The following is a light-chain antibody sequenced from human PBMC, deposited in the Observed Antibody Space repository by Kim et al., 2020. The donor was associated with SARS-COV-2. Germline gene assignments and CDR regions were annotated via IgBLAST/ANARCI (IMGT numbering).Light chain of an antibody. CDR3: AAWDDSLSGVV. CDR1: SSNIGSNY. CDR2: RNN. V-gene: IGLV1-47*01. J-gene: IGLJ2*01. Sequence: GQGVTNSCSGSSSNIGSNYVYWYQQLPGTAPKLLIYRNNQRPSGVPDRFSGSKSGTSASLAISGLRSEDEADYYCAAWDDSLSGVVFGGGTKLTVL.